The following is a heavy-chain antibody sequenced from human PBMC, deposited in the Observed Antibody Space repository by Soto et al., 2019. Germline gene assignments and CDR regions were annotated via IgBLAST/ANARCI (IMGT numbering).Heavy chain of an antibody. Sequence: PSETLSLTCAVYGGSFSGYYWSWIRQPPGKGLEWIWEINHSGSTNYNPSLKSRVTTSVDTSKTQFSLKLSSVTAADTAVYYCARPIVTYYGSGRQGPPLRYYYGMDVWGQGTTVTVPS. CDR1: GGSFSGYY. V-gene: IGHV4-34*01. CDR3: ARPIVTYYGSGRQGPPLRYYYGMDV. CDR2: INHSGST. J-gene: IGHJ6*02. D-gene: IGHD3-10*01.